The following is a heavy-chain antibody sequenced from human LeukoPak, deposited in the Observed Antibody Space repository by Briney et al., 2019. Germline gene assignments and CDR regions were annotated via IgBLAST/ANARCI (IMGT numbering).Heavy chain of an antibody. D-gene: IGHD3-10*01. CDR3: ARSEINDYNRY. Sequence: PSETLSLTCTVSGGSISSYYWSWIRQPAGKGLEWTGRIYTSGSTNYNPSLKSRVTMSVDTSRNQFSLNMRHVTAADTAVYYCARSEINDYNRYWGQGITVIVSS. CDR1: GGSISSYY. CDR2: IYTSGST. J-gene: IGHJ4*02. V-gene: IGHV4-4*07.